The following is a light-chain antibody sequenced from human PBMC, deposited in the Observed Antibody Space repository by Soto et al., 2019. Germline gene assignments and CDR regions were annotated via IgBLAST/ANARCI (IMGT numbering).Light chain of an antibody. J-gene: IGLJ3*02. CDR1: SSNIGAGYD. Sequence: QSVLTQPPSVSGAPGQSVTISCTGNSSNIGAGYDVHWYQQLPGTAPKLLIYGNNNRPSGVPDRFFGSKSGTSASLAITGLQAEDEAGYYFQSYDTSLSEVFGGGTKLTVL. CDR2: GNN. CDR3: QSYDTSLSEV. V-gene: IGLV1-40*01.